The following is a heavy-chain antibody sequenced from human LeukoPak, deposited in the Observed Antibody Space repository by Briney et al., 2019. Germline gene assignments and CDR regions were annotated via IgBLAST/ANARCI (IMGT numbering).Heavy chain of an antibody. Sequence: GGSLRLSCAASGFTVSNNYMMWVRQAPGKGLEWVSVIYSGGSTYYADSVKGRLTISRDNSKNTLYLQMNSLRAEDTAMYYCAKDQVLPPAVGAFDIWGQGTMVTVSS. CDR3: AKDQVLPPAVGAFDI. D-gene: IGHD2-2*01. CDR2: IYSGGST. J-gene: IGHJ3*02. V-gene: IGHV3-53*05. CDR1: GFTVSNNY.